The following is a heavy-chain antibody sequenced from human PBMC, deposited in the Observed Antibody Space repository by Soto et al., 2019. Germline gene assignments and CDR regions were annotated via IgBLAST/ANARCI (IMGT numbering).Heavy chain of an antibody. CDR1: GFTFSSYG. D-gene: IGHD3-22*01. Sequence: PGGSLRLYCAASGFTFSSYGMHWVRQAPGKGLEWVAVIWYDGSNKYYADSVKGRFTISRDNSKNTLYLQMNSLRAEDTAVYYCARDRSRYYDSSGVFDYWGQGNLVTVSS. CDR3: ARDRSRYYDSSGVFDY. V-gene: IGHV3-33*01. J-gene: IGHJ4*02. CDR2: IWYDGSNK.